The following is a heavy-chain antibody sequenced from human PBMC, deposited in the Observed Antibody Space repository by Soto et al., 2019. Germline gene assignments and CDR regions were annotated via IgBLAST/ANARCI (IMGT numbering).Heavy chain of an antibody. CDR3: ARWGSRSSGWFEP. J-gene: IGHJ5*02. V-gene: IGHV4-59*01. Sequence: SETLSLTCTFSVVSISSYYWSWIRHPPGKGLEWIGYIYYSGSTNYNPSLKSRVTISVDTSKNQFSLKLSSVTAADTAVYYCARWGSRSSGWFEPWGQGTLVIVSS. CDR2: IYYSGST. CDR1: VVSISSYY. D-gene: IGHD6-19*01.